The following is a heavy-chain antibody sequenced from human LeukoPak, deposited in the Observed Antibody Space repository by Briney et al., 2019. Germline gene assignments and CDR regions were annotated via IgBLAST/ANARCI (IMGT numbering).Heavy chain of an antibody. J-gene: IGHJ4*02. CDR2: ISYDGSNK. CDR1: GFTFSSYG. CDR3: ANAEGFDY. Sequence: GGSLRLSCAASGFTFSSYGMHWVRQAPGKGLEWVAVISYDGSNKYYADSVEGRFTISRDNSKNTLYLQMNSLRAEDTAVYYCANAEGFDYWGQGILVTVSS. V-gene: IGHV3-30*18.